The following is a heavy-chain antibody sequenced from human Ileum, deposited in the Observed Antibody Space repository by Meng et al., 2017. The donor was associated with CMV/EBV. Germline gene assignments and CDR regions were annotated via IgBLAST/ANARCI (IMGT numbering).Heavy chain of an antibody. CDR2: INSDGSST. J-gene: IGHJ6*02. Sequence: GESLKISCAASGFTFSSYWMHWVRQAPGKGLLWVSRINSDGSSTSYADSVKGRFTISRDNAKNTLYLQMNSLRAEDTAVYYCATKIRYCSSTSCSNYYYYGMDVRGQGTTVTVSS. D-gene: IGHD2-2*01. V-gene: IGHV3-74*01. CDR1: GFTFSSYW. CDR3: ATKIRYCSSTSCSNYYYYGMDV.